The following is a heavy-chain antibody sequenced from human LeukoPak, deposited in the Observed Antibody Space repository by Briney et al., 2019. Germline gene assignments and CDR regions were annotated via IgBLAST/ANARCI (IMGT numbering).Heavy chain of an antibody. CDR2: INPNSGGT. CDR1: GYTFTGYY. D-gene: IGHD3-16*02. Sequence: PVASVKVSCKASGYTFTGYYMHWVRQAPGQGLEWMGWINPNSGGTNYAQKFQGWVTMTRDTSISTAYMAVSRLRSDDTAVYYCARELRLGELSYDYWGQGTLVTVSS. V-gene: IGHV1-2*04. CDR3: ARELRLGELSYDY. J-gene: IGHJ4*02.